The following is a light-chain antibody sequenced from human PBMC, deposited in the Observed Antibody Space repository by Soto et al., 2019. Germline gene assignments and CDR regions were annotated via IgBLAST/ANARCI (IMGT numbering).Light chain of an antibody. CDR2: DAS. Sequence: SAQSPTALALSPGERATLSCRASQSLSSYLAWFQQKPGQAPRLLIYDASNRATGIPARFSGSGSGTDFTLTISSLEXEDFAVYYCQQRSNWRRTFGGGTKVDIK. V-gene: IGKV3-11*01. J-gene: IGKJ4*01. CDR1: QSLSSY. CDR3: QQRSNWRRT.